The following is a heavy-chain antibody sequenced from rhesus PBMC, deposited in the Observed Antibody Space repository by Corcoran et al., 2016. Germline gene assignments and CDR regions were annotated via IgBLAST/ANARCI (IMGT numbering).Heavy chain of an antibody. CDR2: LDGNSAST. J-gene: IGHJ6*01. Sequence: QVTLQQWGEGLVKPSETLSLTCAVYGGSISGYYFWRWIRQAPAKGREWIGNLDGNSASTQYNPSIKNRVTISKDTSKNQFSLKLSSVTAADTAVYYCAREMGYTVTTYFGLDSWGQGVVVTVSS. V-gene: IGHV4-73*01. D-gene: IGHD4-23*01. CDR1: GGSISGYYF. CDR3: AREMGYTVTTYFGLDS.